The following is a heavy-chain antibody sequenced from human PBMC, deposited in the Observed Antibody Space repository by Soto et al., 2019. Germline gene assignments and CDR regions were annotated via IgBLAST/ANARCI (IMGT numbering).Heavy chain of an antibody. CDR2: IYYSGST. CDR3: ASHIRAYYDFWSGPFDP. V-gene: IGHV4-59*08. Sequence: SETLSLTCTVSGGSISSYYWSWIRQPPGKGLKWIGYIYYSGSTNYNPSLKSRVTISVNTSKNQFSLKLSSVTAADTAAYYCASHIRAYYDFWSGPFDPWGQGTLVTVSS. J-gene: IGHJ5*02. CDR1: GGSISSYY. D-gene: IGHD3-3*01.